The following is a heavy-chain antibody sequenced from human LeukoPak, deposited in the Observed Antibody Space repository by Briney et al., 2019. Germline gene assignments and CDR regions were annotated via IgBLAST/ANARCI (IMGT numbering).Heavy chain of an antibody. CDR1: GFTFSSNA. V-gene: IGHV3-23*01. D-gene: IGHD4-23*01. CDR2: ISGSSSSGRT. Sequence: GGSLRLSCAASGFTFSSNAVSWVRQAPGKGLEWVLAISGSSSSGRTFYADSVKGRFTISRDNSKNTLYLQMNSLRAEDTAIYYCAKMRWELNYFDYWGQGTLVTVSS. CDR3: AKMRWELNYFDY. J-gene: IGHJ4*02.